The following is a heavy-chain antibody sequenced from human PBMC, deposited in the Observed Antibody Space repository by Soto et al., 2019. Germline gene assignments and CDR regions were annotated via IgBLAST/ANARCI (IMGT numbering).Heavy chain of an antibody. Sequence: GGSLRLSCAASGFTFKNFAMRWVRQAPGKGLEWVSYISSSSSTIYYADSVKGRFTISRDNAKNSLYLQMNSLRDEDTAVYYCARDKAFSSSSSLDVWGQGTTVTVSS. CDR3: ARDKAFSSSSSLDV. CDR2: ISSSSSTI. D-gene: IGHD6-6*01. CDR1: GFTFKNFA. J-gene: IGHJ6*02. V-gene: IGHV3-48*02.